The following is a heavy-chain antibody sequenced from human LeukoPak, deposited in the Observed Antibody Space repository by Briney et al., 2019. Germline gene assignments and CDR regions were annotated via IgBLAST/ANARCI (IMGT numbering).Heavy chain of an antibody. D-gene: IGHD7-27*01. CDR2: LSGNGRIV. V-gene: IGHV3-23*01. J-gene: IGHJ4*02. CDR1: GFTFSIYA. Sequence: GGSLRLSCAGSGFTFSIYAMNWFRQAPGEELEWVSGLSGNGRIVNYADSVKGRFTISRDNSKNTLSLQMNNLRAEDTAVYYCARDLGWGQGTLVTVSS. CDR3: ARDLG.